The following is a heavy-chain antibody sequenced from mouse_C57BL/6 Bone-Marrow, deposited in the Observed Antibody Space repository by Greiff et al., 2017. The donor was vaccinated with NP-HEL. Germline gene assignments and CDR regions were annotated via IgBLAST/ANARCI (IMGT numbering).Heavy chain of an antibody. V-gene: IGHV1-82*01. CDR3: ARAMVTLYAMDY. D-gene: IGHD2-1*01. CDR1: GYAFSSSW. Sequence: VQLQQSGPELVKPGASVKISCKASGYAFSSSWMNWVKQRPGKGLEWIGRIYPGDGDTNYNGKFKGKATLTADKSSSTAYMQLSSLTSEDSAVDFCARAMVTLYAMDYWGQGTSVTVAS. J-gene: IGHJ4*01. CDR2: IYPGDGDT.